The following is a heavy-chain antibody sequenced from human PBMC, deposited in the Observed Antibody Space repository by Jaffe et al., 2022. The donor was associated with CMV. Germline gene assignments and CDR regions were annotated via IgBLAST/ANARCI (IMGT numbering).Heavy chain of an antibody. J-gene: IGHJ3*01. CDR1: GFTFSNSG. CDR2: ISSRGAGT. D-gene: IGHD6-19*01. CDR3: ARALRSGWFDDALDL. Sequence: EVQLVESGGGLAQPGGSLTLSCAASGFTFSNSGMTWVRQAPARGLEWVAGISSRGAGTYYADSVKGRFTISRDNSGNTLYLQMNSLRVEDTAVYYCARALRSGWFDDALDLWGQGTTVTVSS. V-gene: IGHV3-23*04.